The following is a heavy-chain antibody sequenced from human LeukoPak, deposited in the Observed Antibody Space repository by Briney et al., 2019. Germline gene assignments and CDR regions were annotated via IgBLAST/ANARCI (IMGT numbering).Heavy chain of an antibody. D-gene: IGHD3-22*01. CDR3: AKAPKGYYDSHDY. J-gene: IGHJ4*02. V-gene: IGHV3-30*02. CDR2: IRYDGSNK. CDR1: GFTFSSYG. Sequence: AGGSLRLSCAASGFTFSSYGMHWVRQAPGKGLEWVAFIRYDGSNKYYADSVKGRFTISRDNSKNTLYLQMNSLRAEDTAVYYCAKAPKGYYDSHDYWGQGTLVTVSS.